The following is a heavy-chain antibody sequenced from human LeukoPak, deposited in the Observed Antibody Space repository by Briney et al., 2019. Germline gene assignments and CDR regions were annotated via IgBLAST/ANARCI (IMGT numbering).Heavy chain of an antibody. CDR3: ARDPDWEYSSSRFDY. CDR1: GFTFSSYA. V-gene: IGHV3-23*01. Sequence: GGSLRLSCAASGFTFSSYAMSWVRQAPGKGLEWVSAISGSGGSTYYADSVKGRFTISRDNSKNTLYLQMNSLRAEDTAVYYCARDPDWEYSSSRFDYWGQGTLVTVSS. CDR2: ISGSGGST. J-gene: IGHJ4*02. D-gene: IGHD6-6*01.